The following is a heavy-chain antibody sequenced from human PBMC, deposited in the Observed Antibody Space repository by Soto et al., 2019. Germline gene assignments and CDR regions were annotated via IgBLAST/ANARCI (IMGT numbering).Heavy chain of an antibody. D-gene: IGHD3-16*01. CDR3: AGDGGGGGGY. V-gene: IGHV3-74*01. Sequence: EVQLVESGGGLVQPGGSLRLSCAASGFTFSSYWMHWVRQAPGKGLVWVSRINEDGSTINYADSVKGRFTISRDNAKNMWYLERNGLGAGDRVVYFWAGDGGGGGGYWGQGTLVTVSS. CDR2: INEDGSTI. J-gene: IGHJ4*02. CDR1: GFTFSSYW.